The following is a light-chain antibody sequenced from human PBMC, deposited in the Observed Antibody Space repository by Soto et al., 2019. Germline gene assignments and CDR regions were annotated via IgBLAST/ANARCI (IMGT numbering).Light chain of an antibody. J-gene: IGKJ1*01. CDR1: QSVSSN. V-gene: IGKV3-15*01. Sequence: EIVMTQSPATLSVSPGERATLSCRASQSVSSNLAWYQQKPGQAPRLLIYGASTRATGIPARFSGSGSGTEFTLTISSLQSEEFAVYYCQQYNNWPQPFGQGTKVDIK. CDR3: QQYNNWPQP. CDR2: GAS.